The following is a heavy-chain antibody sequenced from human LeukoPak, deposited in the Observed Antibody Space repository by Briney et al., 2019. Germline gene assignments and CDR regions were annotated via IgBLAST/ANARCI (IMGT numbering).Heavy chain of an antibody. CDR1: GGSISSYY. CDR2: IYYSGST. V-gene: IGHV4-59*01. CDR3: AREHNEAVRGVIMRAFDI. J-gene: IGHJ3*02. Sequence: SETLSLTCVVSGGSISSYYWSWIREPPGGGLGWIGYIYYSGSTNYNPSLKSRVTISVDTSKNQFSLKLRSVTAADTAVYYCAREHNEAVRGVIMRAFDIWGQGTMVTVSS. D-gene: IGHD3-10*01.